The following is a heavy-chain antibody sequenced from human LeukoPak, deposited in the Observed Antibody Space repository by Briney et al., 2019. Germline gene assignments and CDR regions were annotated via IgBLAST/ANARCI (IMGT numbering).Heavy chain of an antibody. CDR2: ISSGSTYL. J-gene: IGHJ5*02. D-gene: IGHD3-16*01. CDR1: EFTFSSYS. Sequence: GGSLRLSCAASEFTFSSYSINWVRQAPGKGLQWVSSISSGSTYLYYADSVKGRFTISRDNSKNTLYLQMNSLRAEDTAAYYCANGGDYLTNWFDPWGQGTLVTVSS. V-gene: IGHV3-21*01. CDR3: ANGGDYLTNWFDP.